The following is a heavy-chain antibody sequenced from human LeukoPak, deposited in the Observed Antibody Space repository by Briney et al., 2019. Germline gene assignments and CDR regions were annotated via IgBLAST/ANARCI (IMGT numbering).Heavy chain of an antibody. J-gene: IGHJ4*02. V-gene: IGHV4-30-2*01. CDR3: AKKGEWELPTKIKTDY. CDR2: IYHCGST. D-gene: IGHD1-26*01. CDR1: GGSISSGGYY. Sequence: SETLSLTCTVSGGSISSGGYYWSWIRQPPGKGLEWIGYIYHCGSTYYNPSLKSRVTISVDRSKNQFSLKLSSVTAADTAVYYCAKKGEWELPTKIKTDYWGQGTLVTVSS.